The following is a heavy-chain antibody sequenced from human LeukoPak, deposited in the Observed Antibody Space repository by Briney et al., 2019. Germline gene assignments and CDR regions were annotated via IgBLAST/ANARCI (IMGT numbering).Heavy chain of an antibody. CDR1: GGTLSSYA. CDR2: IIPIFGTA. CDR3: ATLTYDILTGYYKGYFDY. D-gene: IGHD3-9*01. V-gene: IGHV1-69*06. Sequence: SVKLSCKASGGTLSSYANSWVRQAPGQGLEWMGGIIPIFGTANYAQKFQGRVTITADKSTSTAYMELSSLRSEDTAVYYCATLTYDILTGYYKGYFDYWGQGTLVTVSS. J-gene: IGHJ4*02.